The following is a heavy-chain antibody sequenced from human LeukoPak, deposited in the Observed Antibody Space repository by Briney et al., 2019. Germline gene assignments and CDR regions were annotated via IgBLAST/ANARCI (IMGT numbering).Heavy chain of an antibody. CDR3: AKVGETDNIDY. CDR2: INPSSGGT. V-gene: IGHV1-2*02. Sequence: ASVKVSCKASGYTFSVYYIHCARHAPRQGLDWMGWINPSSGGTNSAQKVQGRVTMTSDTSISTAYMELSRLRYDDTAIYYCAKVGETDNIDYWGQGTLVTVSS. J-gene: IGHJ4*02. D-gene: IGHD2-21*01. CDR1: GYTFSVYY.